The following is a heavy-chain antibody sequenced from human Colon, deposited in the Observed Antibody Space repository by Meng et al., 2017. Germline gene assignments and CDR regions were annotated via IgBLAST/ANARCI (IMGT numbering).Heavy chain of an antibody. Sequence: VQLVESGGGLVPPGGSLRLSCAASGFTVSSNYMSWVRQAPGKGLEWVSVIYSGGSTYYADSVKGRFTISRDNSKNTLYLQMNSLRAEDTAVYYCARDSSGWYYFDYWGQGTLVTVSS. D-gene: IGHD6-19*01. J-gene: IGHJ4*02. CDR2: IYSGGST. CDR3: ARDSSGWYYFDY. V-gene: IGHV3-66*02. CDR1: GFTVSSNY.